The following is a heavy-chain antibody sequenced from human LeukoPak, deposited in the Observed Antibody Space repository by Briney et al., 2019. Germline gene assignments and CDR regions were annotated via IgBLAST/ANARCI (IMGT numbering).Heavy chain of an antibody. D-gene: IGHD3-3*01. Sequence: PSETLSLTCAVYGGSFSGYYWSWIRQPAGKGLEWIGRIYTSGSTNYNPSLKSRVTMSVDTSKNQFSLKLSSVTAADTAVYYCARDLPELRFLEWLFAFDIWGQGTMVTVSS. CDR1: GGSFSGYY. CDR2: IYTSGST. J-gene: IGHJ3*02. CDR3: ARDLPELRFLEWLFAFDI. V-gene: IGHV4-4*07.